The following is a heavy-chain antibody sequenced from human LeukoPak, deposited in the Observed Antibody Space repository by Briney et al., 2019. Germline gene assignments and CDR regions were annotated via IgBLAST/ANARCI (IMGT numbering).Heavy chain of an antibody. CDR1: GFTFSSYA. J-gene: IGHJ4*02. CDR2: KSGSGSA. Sequence: GGSLRLSCAASGFTFSSYAMSWVRQAPGKGLEWVSAKSGSGSAYYADSVRGRFTISRDNSKNTLVLQMNSLRADGTAVYYCAKLASQGCCSSGASVISWGQGTLVSVSS. CDR3: AKLASQGCCSSGASVIS. D-gene: IGHD2-15*01. V-gene: IGHV3-23*01.